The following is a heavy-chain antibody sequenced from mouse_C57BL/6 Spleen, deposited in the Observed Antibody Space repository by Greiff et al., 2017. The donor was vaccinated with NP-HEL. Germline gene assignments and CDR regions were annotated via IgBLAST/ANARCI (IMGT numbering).Heavy chain of an antibody. J-gene: IGHJ4*01. CDR3: ARRMRGYAMDY. CDR2: IDPSDSYT. Sequence: QVQLQQPGAELVKPGASVKLSCKASGYTFTSYWMQWVKQRPGPCLEWIGEIDPSDSYTNYNPKFKGKATLTVDTSSSKAYMQLSSMTSEDCAVYYCARRMRGYAMDYWGQGTSVTVSS. CDR1: GYTFTSYW. V-gene: IGHV1-50*01.